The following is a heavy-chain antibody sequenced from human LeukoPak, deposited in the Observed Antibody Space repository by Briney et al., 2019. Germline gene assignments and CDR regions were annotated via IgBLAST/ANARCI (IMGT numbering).Heavy chain of an antibody. Sequence: ASVKVSCKASGGTFSSYAISWVRQAPGQGLEWMGGIIPIFGTANYAQKFQGRVTITTDEPTSTAYMELSSLRSEDTAVYYCARGDWSQRSYFDYWGQGTLVTVSS. CDR1: GGTFSSYA. CDR3: ARGDWSQRSYFDY. V-gene: IGHV1-69*05. J-gene: IGHJ4*02. D-gene: IGHD1-1*01. CDR2: IIPIFGTA.